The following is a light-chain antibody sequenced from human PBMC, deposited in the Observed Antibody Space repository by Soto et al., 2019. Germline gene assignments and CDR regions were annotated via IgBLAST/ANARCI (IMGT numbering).Light chain of an antibody. CDR1: QSVSSN. J-gene: IGKJ1*01. CDR2: GAS. V-gene: IGKV3-15*01. CDR3: QQGGT. Sequence: EIVMTQSPATLSVSPGERATLSCRASQSVSSNLAWYQQKPGQAPMLLIYGASTRATGIPARFSGSGSGTEFTLTISSLQSEDFAVYYCQQGGTFGQGTKVEIK.